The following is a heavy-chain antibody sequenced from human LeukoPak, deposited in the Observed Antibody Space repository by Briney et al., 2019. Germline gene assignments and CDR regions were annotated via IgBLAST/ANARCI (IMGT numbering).Heavy chain of an antibody. V-gene: IGHV3-20*01. CDR1: GFALSSYA. J-gene: IGHJ6*03. D-gene: IGHD3-10*01. Sequence: PGGSLRLSCAASGFALSSYAMSWVRQAPGKGLEWVSGINWNGGSTGYADSVKGRFTISRDNAKNSLYLQMNSLRAEDTALYHCARGGGSGDGEYYYYYYMDVRGKGTTVTISS. CDR3: ARGGGSGDGEYYYYYYMDV. CDR2: INWNGGST.